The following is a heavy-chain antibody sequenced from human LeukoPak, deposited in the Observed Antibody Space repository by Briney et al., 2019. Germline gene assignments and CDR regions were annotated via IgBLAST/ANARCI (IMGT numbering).Heavy chain of an antibody. J-gene: IGHJ5*02. V-gene: IGHV3-74*01. D-gene: IGHD1-1*01. CDR2: INGDGSST. CDR1: GFTFSTYW. CDR3: ARDGHGNWNDGGWFDP. Sequence: GGSLRLCCAASGFTFSTYWMHWVRHAPGKGLVWVSRINGDGSSTSYADSVKGRFTISRDNAKNTLYLQMNSLRAEDTAVYYCARDGHGNWNDGGWFDPWGQGTLVTVSS.